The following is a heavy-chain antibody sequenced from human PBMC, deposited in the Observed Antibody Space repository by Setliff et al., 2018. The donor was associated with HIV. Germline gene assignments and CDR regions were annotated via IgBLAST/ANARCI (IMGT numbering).Heavy chain of an antibody. CDR3: ARDPGNRSSNYYSPFGY. CDR2: IIPIFGTT. Sequence: ASVKVSCKVSGGTFGGNAFSWVRQAPGQGLEWMGGIIPIFGTTNYAQRFQDRVSITTDESTGTVYMELSSLKLEDTGVYYCARDPGNRSSNYYSPFGYWGQGTRVTVSS. D-gene: IGHD4-4*01. V-gene: IGHV1-69*05. CDR1: GGTFGGNA. J-gene: IGHJ4*02.